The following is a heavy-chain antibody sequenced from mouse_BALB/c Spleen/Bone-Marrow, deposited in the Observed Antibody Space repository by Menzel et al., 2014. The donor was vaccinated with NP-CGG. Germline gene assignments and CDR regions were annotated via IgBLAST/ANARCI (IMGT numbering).Heavy chain of an antibody. V-gene: IGHV1-80*01. Sequence: QVQLQQSGAELVRPGSSVKVSCKASGYAFSSYWMNWVKQRPGQGLEWIGQIYPGDGDTNYSGKFKGKATLTADESSSTAYMQLSSLTSEDSAVYFCAFGNYDFDYWGQGTTLTVSS. CDR3: AFGNYDFDY. CDR1: GYAFSSYW. J-gene: IGHJ2*01. D-gene: IGHD2-1*01. CDR2: IYPGDGDT.